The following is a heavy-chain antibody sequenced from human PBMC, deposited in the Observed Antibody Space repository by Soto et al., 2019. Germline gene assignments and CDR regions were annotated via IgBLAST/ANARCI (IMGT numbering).Heavy chain of an antibody. V-gene: IGHV3-30*18. CDR2: ISYEGSEK. J-gene: IGHJ4*02. D-gene: IGHD6-13*01. Sequence: QVHLVESGGGVVQPGRSLRLSCAASGFTFSNNGMHWVRQALGKGLEWMGVISYEGSEKYYAGSVKGRFTISRDNSKNTLYLQMDTLRAEDTAIYYCVKDKGAAAGFDYWGQGILVTVSS. CDR3: VKDKGAAAGFDY. CDR1: GFTFSNNG.